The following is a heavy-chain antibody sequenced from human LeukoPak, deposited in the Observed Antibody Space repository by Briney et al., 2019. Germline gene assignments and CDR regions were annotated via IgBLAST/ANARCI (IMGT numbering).Heavy chain of an antibody. J-gene: IGHJ4*02. D-gene: IGHD4-11*01. CDR1: GFTFSSYA. CDR2: IDTRGAT. V-gene: IGHV3-23*01. Sequence: GGSLRLSCAASGFTFSSYAMTWVRQGPAKGLEWVSTIDTRGATFYADSVKGRFTISRDNSKNTLYLQMNSLRDEDTALYYCAKKASVITTGNYFDYWGQGTLVPVSS. CDR3: AKKASVITTGNYFDY.